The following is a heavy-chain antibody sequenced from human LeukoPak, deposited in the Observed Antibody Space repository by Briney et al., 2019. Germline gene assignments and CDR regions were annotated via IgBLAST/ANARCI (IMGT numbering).Heavy chain of an antibody. J-gene: IGHJ4*02. CDR1: GFTFSTFA. CDR2: ISDRGGST. D-gene: IGHD3-9*01. Sequence: GGSLRLSCAASGFTFSTFAMTWVRQAPGKGLEWVATISDRGGSTYYADAVKGRFTISRDNSKNTLYLQMDSLRAEDTAVYYCAKGMGSRSRLLPFFDFFDFWGQGTLVTVSS. CDR3: AKGMGSRSRLLPFFDFFDF. V-gene: IGHV3-23*01.